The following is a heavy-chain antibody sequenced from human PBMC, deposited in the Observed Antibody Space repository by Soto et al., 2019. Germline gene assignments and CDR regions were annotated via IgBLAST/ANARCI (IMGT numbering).Heavy chain of an antibody. CDR2: IGTAGDT. J-gene: IGHJ6*02. CDR3: ARGVDTAMVTYYYYGMDV. Sequence: GGSLRLSCAASGFTFSSYDMRWVRQATGKGLEWVSAIGTAGDTYYPGSVKGRFTISRENAKNSLYLQMNSLRAGDTAVYYCARGVDTAMVTYYYYGMDVWGQGTTVTVSS. CDR1: GFTFSSYD. V-gene: IGHV3-13*01. D-gene: IGHD5-18*01.